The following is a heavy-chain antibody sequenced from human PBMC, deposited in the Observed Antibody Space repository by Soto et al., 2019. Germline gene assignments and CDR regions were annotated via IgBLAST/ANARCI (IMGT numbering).Heavy chain of an antibody. V-gene: IGHV1-69*12. CDR1: GGTFSNYA. J-gene: IGHJ4*02. CDR2: VILPFGTP. D-gene: IGHD3-22*01. Sequence: QVRLVQSGAEVQKPGSSVKVSCKASGGTFSNYAIAWVRQAPGQGLEWMGGVILPFGTPNYAQKFQGRVTISADESMTTAYMELSGLTSEDTAVYYCARGPDYEGYFDYWGRGTLVTVSS. CDR3: ARGPDYEGYFDY.